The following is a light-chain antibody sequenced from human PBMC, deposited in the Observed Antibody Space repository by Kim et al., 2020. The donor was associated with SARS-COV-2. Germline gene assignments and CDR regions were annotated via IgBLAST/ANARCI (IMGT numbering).Light chain of an antibody. CDR1: SGRIASTY. V-gene: IGLV6-57*03. CDR3: QSYDSSNPWV. Sequence: KTVTISCTRSSGRIASTYVQWYQQRPGSAPTTVIYEDNQRPSGVPDRFSGSIDSSSNSASLTISGLKTEDEADYYCQSYDSSNPWVFGGGTQLTVL. J-gene: IGLJ3*02. CDR2: EDN.